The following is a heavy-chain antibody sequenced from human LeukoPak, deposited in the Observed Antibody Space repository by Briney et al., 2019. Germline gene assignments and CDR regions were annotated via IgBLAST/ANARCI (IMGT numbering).Heavy chain of an antibody. V-gene: IGHV1-18*01. CDR3: ARDTRRHGGYSYGYYGMDV. J-gene: IGHJ6*02. D-gene: IGHD5-18*01. Sequence: ASVKVSCKASGYTFTSYGISWVRQAPGQGLEWMGWISAYNGNTNYAQKLQGRVTMTTDTSTSTAYMELRSLRSDDTAVYYCARDTRRHGGYSYGYYGMDVWGQGTMVTVSS. CDR1: GYTFTSYG. CDR2: ISAYNGNT.